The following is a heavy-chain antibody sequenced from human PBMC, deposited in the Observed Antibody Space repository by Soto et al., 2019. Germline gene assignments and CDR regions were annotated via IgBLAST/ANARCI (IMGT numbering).Heavy chain of an antibody. CDR3: AREVSTSLNRFDP. D-gene: IGHD2-2*01. Sequence: PSETLSLTCTVSGGSISSYYWSWIRQPPGKGLEWIGYIYYSGSTNYNPSLKTRVTISVDTSKNRFSLKLSSVTAADTAVYYCAREVSTSLNRFDPWGQGNLVTVSS. CDR1: GGSISSYY. V-gene: IGHV4-59*01. J-gene: IGHJ5*02. CDR2: IYYSGST.